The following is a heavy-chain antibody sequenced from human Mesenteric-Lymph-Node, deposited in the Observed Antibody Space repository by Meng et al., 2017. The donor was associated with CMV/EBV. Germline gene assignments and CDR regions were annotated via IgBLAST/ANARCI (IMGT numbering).Heavy chain of an antibody. CDR2: ISSKGSNT. V-gene: IGHV3-64*02. J-gene: IGHJ6*02. D-gene: IGHD6-6*01. CDR1: GFSFSTYA. Sequence: GESLISCAASGFSFSTYAMHWVRQAPGKGLEYVSTISSKGSNTYYADSVKGRFTISRDNSKNTLYLQMGSLRPEDMAVYFCATSYSTSFYYYGMDIWGQGTTVTVSS. CDR3: ATSYSTSFYYYGMDI.